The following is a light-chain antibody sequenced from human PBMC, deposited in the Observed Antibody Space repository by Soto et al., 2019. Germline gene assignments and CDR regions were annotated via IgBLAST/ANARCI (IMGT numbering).Light chain of an antibody. CDR2: SNN. Sequence: QSVLTQPPSASGTPGQRVTISCSGSSSNIGSNTVNWYQQLPGTAPKLLIYSNNQRPSGVPDRFSGSKSGTSASLAISGLQSEEEADYYSAAWDDSLTGKVFGTGTKVTVL. J-gene: IGLJ1*01. CDR3: AAWDDSLTGKV. V-gene: IGLV1-44*01. CDR1: SSNIGSNT.